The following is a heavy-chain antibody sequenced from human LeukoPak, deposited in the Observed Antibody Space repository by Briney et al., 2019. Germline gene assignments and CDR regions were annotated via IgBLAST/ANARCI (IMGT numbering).Heavy chain of an antibody. D-gene: IGHD3-3*01. Sequence: PGGSLRLSCEASGFSFSNYWMTWVRQAPGKGLEWVSGISWQSNTRKYADSVRGRFTISRDNAKNSLYLQMNSLKLEDTALYYCVKDRDFWSGLDVWGQGTMVTVS. J-gene: IGHJ6*02. CDR1: GFSFSNYW. CDR2: ISWQSNTR. V-gene: IGHV3-9*01. CDR3: VKDRDFWSGLDV.